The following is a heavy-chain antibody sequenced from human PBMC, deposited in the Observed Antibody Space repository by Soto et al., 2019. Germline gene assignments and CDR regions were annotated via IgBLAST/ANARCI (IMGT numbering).Heavy chain of an antibody. D-gene: IGHD3-3*01. CDR2: INYSGST. Sequence: QVQLQESGPGLVKPSQTLSLTCTVSGGSISSGGYYWSWIRQHPGKGLEWIGYINYSGSTYYNPSLKSRVTISVDTSKNQLSLKLSSVTAADTAVYYCARSNMMGDYTFDPWGQGTLVTVSS. V-gene: IGHV4-31*03. J-gene: IGHJ5*02. CDR1: GGSISSGGYY. CDR3: ARSNMMGDYTFDP.